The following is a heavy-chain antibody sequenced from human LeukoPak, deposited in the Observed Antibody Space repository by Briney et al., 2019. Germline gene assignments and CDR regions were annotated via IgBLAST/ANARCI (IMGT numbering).Heavy chain of an antibody. Sequence: GGSLRLSCAASGFTFTIHAMSWVRQAPGKGPEWVSAINGNGGTTYYADSVKGRFTISRDNSKNTLYLQMNSLRAEDTAIYYCAKVHDSANYWGQGTMVTVSS. V-gene: IGHV3-23*01. D-gene: IGHD2-15*01. J-gene: IGHJ4*02. CDR3: AKVHDSANY. CDR2: INGNGGTT. CDR1: GFTFTIHA.